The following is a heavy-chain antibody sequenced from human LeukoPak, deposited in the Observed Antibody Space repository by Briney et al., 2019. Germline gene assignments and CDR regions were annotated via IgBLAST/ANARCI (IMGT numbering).Heavy chain of an antibody. V-gene: IGHV1-69*13. D-gene: IGHD2-15*01. CDR3: ARTPRTYYYYMDL. Sequence: SVKVSCKASGYTFTSYGISWVRQAPGQGLEWMGGIIPTFGTANYAQKFQGRVTITADESTSTAYMELSSLRSEDTAVYYCARTPRTYYYYMDLWGKGTTVTISS. CDR1: GYTFTSYG. J-gene: IGHJ6*03. CDR2: IIPTFGTA.